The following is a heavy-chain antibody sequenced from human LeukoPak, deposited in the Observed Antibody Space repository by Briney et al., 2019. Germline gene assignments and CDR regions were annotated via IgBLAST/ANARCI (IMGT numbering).Heavy chain of an antibody. Sequence: QKWIGYIYYSGSTNYNPSLKSRVTISVDTSKNQFSLKLSSVTAADTAVYYCARGHSSSTSCSRNLFDPWGQGTLVTVFS. D-gene: IGHD2-2*01. V-gene: IGHV4-59*09. CDR3: ARGHSSSTSCSRNLFDP. CDR2: IYYSGST. J-gene: IGHJ5*02.